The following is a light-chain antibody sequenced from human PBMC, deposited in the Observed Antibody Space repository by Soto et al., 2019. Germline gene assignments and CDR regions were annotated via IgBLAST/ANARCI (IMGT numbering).Light chain of an antibody. CDR2: DVS. Sequence: QSALTQPASVSGSPGQSITISCTGTSSDVGGYNYVSWYQHHPGKAPKLIIFDVSTRPSGVSNHCSGSKSGNTASLTIAGLQPEDEADDYCSSYTTSNTRQIVFGTGTKLTVL. J-gene: IGLJ1*01. CDR3: SSYTTSNTRQIV. CDR1: SSDVGGYNY. V-gene: IGLV2-14*03.